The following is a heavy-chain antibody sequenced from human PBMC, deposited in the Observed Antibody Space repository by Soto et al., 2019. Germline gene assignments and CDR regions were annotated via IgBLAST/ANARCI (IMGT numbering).Heavy chain of an antibody. Sequence: EVQLLESGGGLVQPGGSLRISCAASGFIFSSYAMTWVRQAPGKGLEWVSSISSSGSTIYYADSVKGRFTISSDNAKNSLYLQMNSLRAEDTAVYYCARDPGIAVAGTEGRDDYWGQGTLVTVSS. V-gene: IGHV3-48*04. CDR1: GFIFSSYA. D-gene: IGHD6-19*01. J-gene: IGHJ4*02. CDR2: ISSSGSTI. CDR3: ARDPGIAVAGTEGRDDY.